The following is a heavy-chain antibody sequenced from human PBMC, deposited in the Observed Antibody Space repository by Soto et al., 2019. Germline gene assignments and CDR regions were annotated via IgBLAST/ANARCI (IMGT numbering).Heavy chain of an antibody. V-gene: IGHV3-30*03. J-gene: IGHJ5*02. CDR3: AAAAGIGWFDP. CDR1: GFTFSSYG. D-gene: IGHD6-13*01. Sequence: QVQLVESGGGVVQPGRSLRLSCAACGFTFSSYGMHWVRQAPGKGLEWVAVISYDGSNKYYADSVKGRFTISRDNSKNTLYLQMNSLRAEDTAVYYCAAAAGIGWFDPWGQGTLVTVSS. CDR2: ISYDGSNK.